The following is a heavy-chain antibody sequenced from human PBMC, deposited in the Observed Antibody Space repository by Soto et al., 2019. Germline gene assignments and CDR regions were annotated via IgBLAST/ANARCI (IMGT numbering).Heavy chain of an antibody. CDR2: FYYSGST. V-gene: IGHV4-39*01. D-gene: IGHD1-1*01. CDR3: ARHHGTYYDAFDI. CDR1: GGSISSGGYY. Sequence: ASETLSLTCTVSGGSISSGGYYWSWIRQHPGKGLEWIATFYYSGSTYHNPSLNSRVTISADTSKNQFSLKLSSVTATDTAVYYCARHHGTYYDAFDIWGQGTMVTVSS. J-gene: IGHJ3*02.